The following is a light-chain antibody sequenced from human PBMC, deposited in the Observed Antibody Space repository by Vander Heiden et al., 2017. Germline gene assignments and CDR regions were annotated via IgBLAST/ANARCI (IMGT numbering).Light chain of an antibody. CDR1: PDIGND. CDR2: VVS. V-gene: IGKV1-6*01. Sequence: AIQMTQSPSSLSASVGDRVTITCRASPDIGNDLSWYQQKPGKAPKVLISVVSSLQGGVPSRFSGSGFGTDFTLTITSLQPEDFATYYCLQDHVFPWTLGQGTKVEVK. J-gene: IGKJ1*01. CDR3: LQDHVFPWT.